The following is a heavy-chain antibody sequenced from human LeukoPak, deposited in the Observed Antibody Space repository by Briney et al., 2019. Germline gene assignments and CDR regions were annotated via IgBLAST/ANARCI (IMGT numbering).Heavy chain of an antibody. Sequence: GLEWVASINHNGNVNYYVASVKGRFTISRDNAKNSLYLQMSNLRAEDTAVYFCARGGGLDVWGQGATVTVSS. CDR3: ARGGGLDV. V-gene: IGHV3-7*03. CDR2: INHNGNVN. J-gene: IGHJ6*02. D-gene: IGHD3-16*01.